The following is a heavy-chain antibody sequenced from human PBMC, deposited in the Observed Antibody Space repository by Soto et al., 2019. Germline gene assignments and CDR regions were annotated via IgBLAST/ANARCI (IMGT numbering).Heavy chain of an antibody. V-gene: IGHV3-30-3*01. Sequence: QVQLVESGGGVVQPGRSLRLSCAASGFTFNNYAMHWVRQAPGKGLEWVALISYDGSNKYYADSVKGRFTISRDNSKNTLYLQMNSLRAEDTAVYYCAGDPLWGTAMVLWYFDLWGRGTLVTVSS. CDR1: GFTFNNYA. J-gene: IGHJ2*01. CDR3: AGDPLWGTAMVLWYFDL. D-gene: IGHD5-18*01. CDR2: ISYDGSNK.